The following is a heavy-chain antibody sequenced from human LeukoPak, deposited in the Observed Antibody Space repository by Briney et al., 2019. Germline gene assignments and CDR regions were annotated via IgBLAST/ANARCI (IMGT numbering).Heavy chain of an antibody. J-gene: IGHJ6*02. V-gene: IGHV4-59*08. CDR3: ARRRGYYYGMDV. CDR1: GGSFSGYY. CDR2: IYYSGST. Sequence: PSETLSLTCAVYGGSFSGYYWSWIRQPPGKGLEWIGYIYYSGSTNYNPSLKSRVTISVDTSKNQFSLKLRSVTAADTAVYYCARRRGYYYGMDVWGQGTTVTVSS.